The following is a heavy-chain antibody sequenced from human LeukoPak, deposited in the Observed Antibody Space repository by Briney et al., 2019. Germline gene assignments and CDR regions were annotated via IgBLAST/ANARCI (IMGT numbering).Heavy chain of an antibody. Sequence: GGSLRLSCAASGFTFSSYAMTWVRQAPGKGLEWVSAIGDSTYSADSVKGRFTISRDNSKNTLYLQMNSLRSEDTAVYYCAKATRPADSSSNYVDFDCWGQGTRVTVSS. D-gene: IGHD6-13*01. J-gene: IGHJ4*02. CDR3: AKATRPADSSSNYVDFDC. CDR2: IGDST. CDR1: GFTFSSYA. V-gene: IGHV3-23*01.